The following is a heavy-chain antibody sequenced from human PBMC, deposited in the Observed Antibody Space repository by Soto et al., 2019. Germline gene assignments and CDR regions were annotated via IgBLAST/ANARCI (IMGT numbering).Heavy chain of an antibody. D-gene: IGHD3-10*01. Sequence: LRLSCAASGFTFSSYAMSWVRQAPGKGLEWVSAISGSGGSTYYADSVKGRFTISRDNSKNTLYLQMNSLRAEDTAVYYCAKRGGSGSYYYYYGMDVWGQGTTVTVSS. V-gene: IGHV3-23*01. J-gene: IGHJ6*02. CDR1: GFTFSSYA. CDR2: ISGSGGST. CDR3: AKRGGSGSYYYYYGMDV.